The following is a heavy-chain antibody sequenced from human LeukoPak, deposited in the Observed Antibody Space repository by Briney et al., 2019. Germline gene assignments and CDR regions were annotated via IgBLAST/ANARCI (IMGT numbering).Heavy chain of an antibody. CDR2: ISSSSTYI. D-gene: IGHD6-19*01. Sequence: GGSLRLSCAASGFTFSSYSMNWVRQAPGKGLEWVSSISSSSTYIYYADSVKGRFTISRDNAKNSLYLQMISLRAEDTAVYYCARASSQWLVPYWGQGTLVTVSS. CDR1: GFTFSSYS. J-gene: IGHJ4*02. CDR3: ARASSQWLVPY. V-gene: IGHV3-21*01.